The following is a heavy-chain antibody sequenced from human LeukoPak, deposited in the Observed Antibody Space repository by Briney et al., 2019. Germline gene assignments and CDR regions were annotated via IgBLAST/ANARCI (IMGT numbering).Heavy chain of an antibody. CDR3: ARSDGIAAAGPFDY. J-gene: IGHJ4*02. D-gene: IGHD6-13*01. Sequence: GGSLRLSCAASGFTVSSNYMSWVRQAPGKGLEWVSVIYGGGSTNYADSVKGRFTISRDNSKNTLYLQMNSLRAEDTAVYYCARSDGIAAAGPFDYWGQGTLVTVS. CDR2: IYGGGST. V-gene: IGHV3-53*01. CDR1: GFTVSSNY.